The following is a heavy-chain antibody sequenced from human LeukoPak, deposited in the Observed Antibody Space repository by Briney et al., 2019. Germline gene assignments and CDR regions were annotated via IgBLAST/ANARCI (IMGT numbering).Heavy chain of an antibody. CDR1: GFTFSDYH. CDR3: ARDPSGS. D-gene: IGHD7-27*01. V-gene: IGHV3-11*04. CDR2: ISSSASTI. Sequence: PGGSLRLSCAASGFTFSDYHMSWIRQAPGKGLEWVSYISSSASTIYYADSVKGRFTISRDNAKNSLYLQMNSLRAEDTAVYYCARDPSGSWGQGTLVTVSS. J-gene: IGHJ4*02.